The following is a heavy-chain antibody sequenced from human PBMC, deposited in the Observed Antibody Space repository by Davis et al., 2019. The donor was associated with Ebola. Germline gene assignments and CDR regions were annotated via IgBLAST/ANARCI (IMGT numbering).Heavy chain of an antibody. D-gene: IGHD2-8*01. CDR1: GFTFSSYA. CDR2: ISGSGGNT. Sequence: PGGSLRLSCAASGFTFSSYAMTWVRQAPGKGLEWVSAISGSGGNTYYADSVKGRFTISRDNSKNTLYLQMNSLRAEDTAVYYCAKDMLYCTSGVCGVEDVWGQGTTVTVSS. V-gene: IGHV3-23*01. CDR3: AKDMLYCTSGVCGVEDV. J-gene: IGHJ6*02.